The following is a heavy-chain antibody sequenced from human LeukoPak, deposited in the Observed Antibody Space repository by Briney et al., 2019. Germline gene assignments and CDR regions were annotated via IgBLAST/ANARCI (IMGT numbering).Heavy chain of an antibody. CDR2: ILYYGSNN. D-gene: IGHD3-10*01. V-gene: IGHV3-30*04. CDR1: GFIFSRYA. CDR3: ARDAGCFGENRYFDY. Sequence: GGSLRLSCAASGFIFSRYAMHWVRQARGKGREWVGLILYYGSNNYFPESLKRRFTISTDNSKNTLYLQIDSLRVEGAAVYYCARDAGCFGENRYFDYWGQGTLVTVSS. J-gene: IGHJ4*02.